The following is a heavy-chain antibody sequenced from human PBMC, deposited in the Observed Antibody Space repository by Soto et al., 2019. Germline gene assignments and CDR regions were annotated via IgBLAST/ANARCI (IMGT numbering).Heavy chain of an antibody. Sequence: QLQLQESGPGLVKPSETLSLTCTVFGGSISSSSYYWGWIRQPPGKGLEWIGSIYYRGNTYYNPSLKSRVTISVDTSKNQFSLKLSSVTAADTAVYYCAREGGGYCSGGSCQVDYWGQGTLVTVSS. D-gene: IGHD2-15*01. CDR3: AREGGGYCSGGSCQVDY. CDR1: GGSISSSSYY. CDR2: IYYRGNT. J-gene: IGHJ4*02. V-gene: IGHV4-39*02.